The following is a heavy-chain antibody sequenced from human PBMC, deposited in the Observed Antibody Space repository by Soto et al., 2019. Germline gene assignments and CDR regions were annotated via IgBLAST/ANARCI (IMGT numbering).Heavy chain of an antibody. CDR2: INPSGGST. D-gene: IGHD4-17*01. CDR3: ARDSSRVTIFDY. J-gene: IGHJ4*02. CDR1: GYTFTSYY. Sequence: QVQLVQSGAEVKKPGASVKVSCKASGYTFTSYYMHWVRQAPGQGLEWMGIINPSGGSTSYAQKFQGRVTMTRDTSTSTVYMELSSLISEDTAVYYCARDSSRVTIFDYWGQGTLVTVSS. V-gene: IGHV1-46*01.